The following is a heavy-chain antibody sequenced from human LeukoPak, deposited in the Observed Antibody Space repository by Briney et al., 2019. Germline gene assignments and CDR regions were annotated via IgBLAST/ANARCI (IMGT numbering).Heavy chain of an antibody. D-gene: IGHD2-15*01. CDR2: IIPIFGTA. Sequence: SVKVSCKASGGTFSSYALSWVRQAPGQGLEWMGGIIPIFGTANYAQKFQGRVTITTDESTSTAYMELSSLRSEDTAVYYCARVGRAAAYWFDPWGQGTLVTVSS. J-gene: IGHJ5*02. CDR1: GGTFSSYA. CDR3: ARVGRAAAYWFDP. V-gene: IGHV1-69*05.